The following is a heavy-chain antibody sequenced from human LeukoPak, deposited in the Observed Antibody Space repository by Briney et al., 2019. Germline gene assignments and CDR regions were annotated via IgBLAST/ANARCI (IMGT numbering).Heavy chain of an antibody. CDR2: LNPNSGDT. CDR3: ARVPVSGPGARFDY. Sequence: ASVKVSCKASGYTFTDYYMHWVRQAPGQGLEWMGWLNPNSGDTNYAQKFQGRVSMTRDTSISTAYMDLSDLRSDDAAVYYCARVPVSGPGARFDYWGQGTLVTVSS. V-gene: IGHV1-2*02. J-gene: IGHJ4*02. D-gene: IGHD4-11*01. CDR1: GYTFTDYY.